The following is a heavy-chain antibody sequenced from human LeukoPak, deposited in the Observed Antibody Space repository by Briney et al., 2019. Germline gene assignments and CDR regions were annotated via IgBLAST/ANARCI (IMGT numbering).Heavy chain of an antibody. J-gene: IGHJ4*02. Sequence: GGSLRLSCAASGFTFSTYAMHWVRQAPGKGLEWVAVIPYDGSNKYYADSVKGRFTISRENSKNRLYLQMNSLRAEDTALYYCAKDFDSYYDSTGYGASFSYWGQGTLVTVSS. CDR3: AKDFDSYYDSTGYGASFSY. D-gene: IGHD3-22*01. V-gene: IGHV3-30*04. CDR2: IPYDGSNK. CDR1: GFTFSTYA.